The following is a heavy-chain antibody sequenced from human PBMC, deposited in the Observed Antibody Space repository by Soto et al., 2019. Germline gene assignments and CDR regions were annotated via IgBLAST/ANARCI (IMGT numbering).Heavy chain of an antibody. CDR3: TRDYGEYPMGFDN. J-gene: IGHJ4*02. V-gene: IGHV3-74*01. CDR1: EFTFGQYW. D-gene: IGHD4-17*01. Sequence: EVQLVESGGGLVRPGGSLRLSCRTSEFTFGQYWMHWVRQAPGKGLVWVSGIHSHGTTVLYGDSANGRLTISRDNAKNSLFLQIDRLRVEDTAVYYSTRDYGEYPMGFDNCGQGAAVTVSS. CDR2: IHSHGTTV.